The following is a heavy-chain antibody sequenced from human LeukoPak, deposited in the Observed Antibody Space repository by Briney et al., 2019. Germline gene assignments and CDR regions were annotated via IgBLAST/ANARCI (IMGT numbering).Heavy chain of an antibody. D-gene: IGHD3-3*01. J-gene: IGHJ4*02. V-gene: IGHV3-23*01. CDR3: AKDRSMGWSGYGGY. Sequence: GGSLRLSCAASGFTFSSYAMSWVRQAPGKGLEWVSAISGSGGSTYYADSVKGRFTISRDNSKNTPYLQMNSLRAEDTAVYYCAKDRSMGWSGYGGYWGQGTLVTVSS. CDR1: GFTFSSYA. CDR2: ISGSGGST.